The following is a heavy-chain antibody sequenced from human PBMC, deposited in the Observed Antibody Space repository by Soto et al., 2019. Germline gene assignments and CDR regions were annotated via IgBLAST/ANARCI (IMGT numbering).Heavy chain of an antibody. Sequence: PGGSPRLACAGPCFPVCYHGKHRGRPGPGKGLEWVAVIWYDGSEKYYGDSVKGRVTISRDNSKNTLYLQMDSLRVEGTAVYYCVRGWYSSGGEFDSWGQGILVTVSS. CDR3: VRGWYSSGGEFDS. V-gene: IGHV3-33*01. CDR1: CFPVCYHG. CDR2: IWYDGSEK. D-gene: IGHD6-19*01. J-gene: IGHJ4*02.